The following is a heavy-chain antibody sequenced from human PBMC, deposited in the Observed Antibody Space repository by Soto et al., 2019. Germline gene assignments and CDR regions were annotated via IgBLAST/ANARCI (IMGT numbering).Heavy chain of an antibody. Sequence: GASVKVSCKASGYTFTGYYMHWVRQAPGQGLEWMGWINPNSGGTNYAQKFQGRVTMTRDTSISTAYMELSRLRSDDTAVYYCAGDSTYYDFWSGPSPGGMDVWGQGTTVTVSS. V-gene: IGHV1-2*02. D-gene: IGHD3-3*01. CDR2: INPNSGGT. CDR3: AGDSTYYDFWSGPSPGGMDV. CDR1: GYTFTGYY. J-gene: IGHJ6*02.